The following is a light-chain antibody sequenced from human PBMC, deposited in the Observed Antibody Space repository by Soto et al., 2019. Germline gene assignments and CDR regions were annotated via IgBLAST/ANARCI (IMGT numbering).Light chain of an antibody. CDR1: SSDVGAYNY. J-gene: IGLJ3*02. V-gene: IGLV2-11*01. Sequence: QSALTQPRSVSGSPGQSVTVSCTGTSSDVGAYNYVSWYQQHPGKAPKLMIYDVTQRPSGVPDRCSGSKSGNTASLTISGLQAEDEADYYCASYAGSYTWVFGGGTKLTVL. CDR2: DVT. CDR3: ASYAGSYTWV.